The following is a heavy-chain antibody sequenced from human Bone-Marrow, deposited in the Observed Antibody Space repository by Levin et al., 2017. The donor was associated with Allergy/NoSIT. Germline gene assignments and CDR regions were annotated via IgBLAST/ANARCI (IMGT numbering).Heavy chain of an antibody. J-gene: IGHJ4*02. D-gene: IGHD2-15*01. Sequence: PSETLSLTCAVFGGSFSGYYWTWIRQPPGKGLEWIGEIDHSGGTTYNPSLKTRVTISIDTSKNQFSLKLASVTAADTAVYYCARGNLECSGGSCYSGAFDYWGQGTGGTVSS. CDR1: GGSFSGYY. CDR2: IDHSGGT. V-gene: IGHV4-34*01. CDR3: ARGNLECSGGSCYSGAFDY.